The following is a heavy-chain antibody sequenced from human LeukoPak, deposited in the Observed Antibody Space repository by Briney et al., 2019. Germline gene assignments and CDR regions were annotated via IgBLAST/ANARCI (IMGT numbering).Heavy chain of an antibody. Sequence: SQTLSLTCTVSGDSISSGDYYWSWIRQPAGKGLEWIGRISSSGSTNYNPSLKSRVTISVDTSKNQFSLKLSSVTAADTAVYYCARTTSSMFDPWGQGTLVTVSS. V-gene: IGHV4-61*02. CDR1: GDSISSGDYY. CDR2: ISSSGST. D-gene: IGHD2-2*01. J-gene: IGHJ5*02. CDR3: ARTTSSMFDP.